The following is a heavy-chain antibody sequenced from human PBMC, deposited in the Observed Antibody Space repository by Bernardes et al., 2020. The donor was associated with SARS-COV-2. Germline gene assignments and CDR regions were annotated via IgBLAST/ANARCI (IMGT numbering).Heavy chain of an antibody. Sequence: GGSLRLSCATSGSIFSRDAMTWVRQAPGKGLEWVSGISGSGGSTYYADSVKGRFTISRDNSKNTLYLQMNSLRAEDTAVYYCARTLNDYGDYGSMGDYWGQGTLVTVSS. V-gene: IGHV3-23*01. CDR3: ARTLNDYGDYGSMGDY. CDR1: GSIFSRDA. D-gene: IGHD4-17*01. CDR2: ISGSGGST. J-gene: IGHJ4*02.